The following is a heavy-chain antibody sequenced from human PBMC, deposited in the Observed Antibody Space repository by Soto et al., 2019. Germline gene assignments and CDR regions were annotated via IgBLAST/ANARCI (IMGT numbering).Heavy chain of an antibody. CDR2: INPNSGGT. J-gene: IGHJ4*02. CDR1: GYTFTGYY. V-gene: IGHV1-2*02. Sequence: QVQLVQSGAEVKKPGASVKVSCKASGYTFTGYYMHWVRHAPGQGLEWMGWINPNSGGTNYAQKFQGRVTMTRDTSISTADMGLSRLRSDDTAVYYCARLGTGIAVAGKGFDYWGQGTLVTVS. D-gene: IGHD6-19*01. CDR3: ARLGTGIAVAGKGFDY.